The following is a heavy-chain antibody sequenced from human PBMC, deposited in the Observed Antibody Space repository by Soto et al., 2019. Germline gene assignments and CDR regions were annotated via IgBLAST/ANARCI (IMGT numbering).Heavy chain of an antibody. D-gene: IGHD3-3*01. CDR3: ARFYTYYDFWSGYYGGGYYYYMDV. Sequence: GASVKVSCKASGYTFTSYDINWVRQATGQGLEWMGWMNPNSGNTGYAQKFQGRVTMTRNTSISTAYMELSSLRSEDTVVYYCARFYTYYDFWSGYYGGGYYYYMDVWGKGTTVTVSS. CDR1: GYTFTSYD. CDR2: MNPNSGNT. V-gene: IGHV1-8*01. J-gene: IGHJ6*03.